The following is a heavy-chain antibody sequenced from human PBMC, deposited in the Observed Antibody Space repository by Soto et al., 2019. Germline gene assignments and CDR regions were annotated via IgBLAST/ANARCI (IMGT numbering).Heavy chain of an antibody. CDR3: ARGGGRLGYCSSTSCFTRWFDP. CDR2: INHSGST. CDR1: GGSFSGYY. Sequence: SETLSLTCAVYGGSFSGYYWSWIRQPPGKGLEWTGEINHSGSTNYNPSLKSRVTISVDTSKNQFSLKLSSVTAADTAVYYCARGGGRLGYCSSTSCFTRWFDPWGQGTLVTVSS. J-gene: IGHJ5*02. V-gene: IGHV4-34*01. D-gene: IGHD2-2*02.